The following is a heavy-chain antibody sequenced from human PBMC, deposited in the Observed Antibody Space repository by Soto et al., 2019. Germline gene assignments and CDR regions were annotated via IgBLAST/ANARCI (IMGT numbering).Heavy chain of an antibody. CDR1: GFIFSSYA. J-gene: IGHJ6*02. CDR2: IGESGTPT. D-gene: IGHD2-2*01. Sequence: EVQLLESGGGLVQPGGSLRLSCAASGFIFSSYAMKWVRQAPGKGLEWVSLIGESGTPTYYADSVKGRFTISRDNSGNTLFLEMYSLRAEDTAVYYCARYIPGVRYYGIDVWGQGPTVTVSS. V-gene: IGHV3-23*01. CDR3: ARYIPGVRYYGIDV.